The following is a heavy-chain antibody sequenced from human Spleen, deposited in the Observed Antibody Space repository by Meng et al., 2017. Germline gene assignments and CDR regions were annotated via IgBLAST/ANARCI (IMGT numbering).Heavy chain of an antibody. V-gene: IGHV3-30*04. CDR2: ISYDGSNK. Sequence: GESLKISCAASGFTFSSYAMHWVRQAPGKGLEWVALISYDGSNKYYADSVKGRFTISRDNSKNTLFLQMNSLRAEDTAVYYCAREEHWYYGSGSYYRGYYFDYWGQGTLVTVSS. CDR1: GFTFSSYA. J-gene: IGHJ4*02. CDR3: AREEHWYYGSGSYYRGYYFDY. D-gene: IGHD3-10*01.